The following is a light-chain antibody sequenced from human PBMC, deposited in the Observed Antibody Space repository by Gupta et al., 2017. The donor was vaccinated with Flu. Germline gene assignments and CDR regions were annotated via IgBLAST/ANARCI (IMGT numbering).Light chain of an antibody. CDR3: QQLNSFPLT. CDR1: QDFGSD. V-gene: IGKV1-9*01. Sequence: DIQLTQSPSFLSAAVRDRVTITCRASQDFGSDLAWYQQKPGKAPKLLIYTASILESGVPSRFSGSKSGTEFTLTVSSLQPEDFAGYYCQQLNSFPLTFGGGTKVEIK. CDR2: TAS. J-gene: IGKJ4*01.